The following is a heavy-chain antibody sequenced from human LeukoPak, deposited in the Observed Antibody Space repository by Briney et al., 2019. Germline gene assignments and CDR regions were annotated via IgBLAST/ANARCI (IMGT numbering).Heavy chain of an antibody. CDR2: ISGSGGST. V-gene: IGHV3-23*01. CDR1: GFTFSDYY. J-gene: IGHJ4*02. Sequence: GGSLRLSCAASGFTFSDYYMSWIRQAPGKGLEWVSAISGSGGSTYYADSVKGRFTISRDNSKNTLYLQMNSLRAEDTAVYYCAKAAPRIVGAAMGAFDYWGQGTLVTVSS. D-gene: IGHD1-26*01. CDR3: AKAAPRIVGAAMGAFDY.